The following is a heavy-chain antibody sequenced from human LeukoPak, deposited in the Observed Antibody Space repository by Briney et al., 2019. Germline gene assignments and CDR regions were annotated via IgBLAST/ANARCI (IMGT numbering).Heavy chain of an antibody. D-gene: IGHD3-22*01. V-gene: IGHV3-9*01. J-gene: IGHJ3*02. CDR1: GFTFDDYA. CDR2: ISWNSGSI. CDR3: AKDMSPTFDSSGSRLEDAFDI. Sequence: RLSCAASGFTFDDYAMHWVRQAPGKGLEWVSGISWNSGSIGYADSVKGRFTISRDNAKNSLYLQMNSLRAEDTALYYCAKDMSPTFDSSGSRLEDAFDIWGQGTMVTVSS.